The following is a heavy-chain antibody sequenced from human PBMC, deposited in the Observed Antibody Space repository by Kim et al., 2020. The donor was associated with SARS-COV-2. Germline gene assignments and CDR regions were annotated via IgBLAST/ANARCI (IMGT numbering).Heavy chain of an antibody. CDR3: ARPAPDCSGDSCYWGSFDY. CDR1: GGSISSSSYY. CDR2: IYYSGST. V-gene: IGHV4-39*01. D-gene: IGHD2-15*01. J-gene: IGHJ4*02. Sequence: SETLSLTCTVSGGSISSSSYYWGWIRQPPGKGLEWIGSIYYSGSTYYNPSLKSRVTISVDTSKNQFSLKLSSVTAADTAVYYCARPAPDCSGDSCYWGSFDYWGQGTLVTVSS.